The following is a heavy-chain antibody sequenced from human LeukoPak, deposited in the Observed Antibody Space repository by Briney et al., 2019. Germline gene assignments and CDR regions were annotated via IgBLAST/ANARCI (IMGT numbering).Heavy chain of an antibody. CDR3: ARGLYYGSGSYYYFDY. CDR2: IYYSGST. D-gene: IGHD3-10*01. V-gene: IGHV4-59*01. Sequence: SETLSLTCTVSGGSISSYYWSWIRQPPGKGLEWIGYIYYSGSTNYNPSLKSRVTISVDTSKNQFSLKLSSVTAADTAVYYCARGLYYGSGSYYYFDYGGQGTLVTVSS. J-gene: IGHJ4*02. CDR1: GGSISSYY.